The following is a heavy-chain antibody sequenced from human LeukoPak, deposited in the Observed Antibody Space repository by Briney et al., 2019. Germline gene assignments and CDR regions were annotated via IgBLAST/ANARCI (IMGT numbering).Heavy chain of an antibody. CDR3: TRHYFSD. V-gene: IGHV3-72*01. Sequence: PGGSLRLSCAASEFTISDHYMDWVRQAPGKGLEWVGRTSNKADSHTTYYAASVKGRFTISRDDSKNLLYLQMKSLKAEDTAVYYCTRHYFSDWGQGTLVTVSA. CDR2: TSNKADSHTT. D-gene: IGHD2-15*01. CDR1: EFTISDHY. J-gene: IGHJ4*02.